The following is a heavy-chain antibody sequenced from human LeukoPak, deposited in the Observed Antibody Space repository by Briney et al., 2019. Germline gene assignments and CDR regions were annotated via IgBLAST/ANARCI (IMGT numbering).Heavy chain of an antibody. J-gene: IGHJ4*02. CDR2: IYYSGST. D-gene: IGHD6-19*01. CDR1: GGSISSYY. V-gene: IGHV4-59*01. CDR3: AREVAGTHFGY. Sequence: SETLSLTCTVSGGSISSYYWSWIRQPPGKGLEWIGYIYYSGSTNYNPSLKSRVTISVDTSKNQFSLKLSSVTAADTAVYYCAREVAGTHFGYRGQGTLVTVSS.